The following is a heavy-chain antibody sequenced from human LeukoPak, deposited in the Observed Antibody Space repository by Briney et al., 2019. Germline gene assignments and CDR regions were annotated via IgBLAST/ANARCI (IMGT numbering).Heavy chain of an antibody. CDR2: ISSSGSTI. V-gene: IGHV3-11*01. Sequence: GGSLRLSCAASGFTFSDYYMSWIRQAPGKGLEWVSYISSSGSTIYYADSVKGRFTISRDNAKNSLYLQMNSLRAEDTAVYYCARGYCSGGSCYSRSINWFDPWGQGTLVTVSS. CDR1: GFTFSDYY. D-gene: IGHD2-15*01. CDR3: ARGYCSGGSCYSRSINWFDP. J-gene: IGHJ5*02.